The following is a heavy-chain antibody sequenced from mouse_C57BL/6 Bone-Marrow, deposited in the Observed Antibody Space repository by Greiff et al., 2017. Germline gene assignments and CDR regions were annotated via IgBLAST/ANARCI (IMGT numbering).Heavy chain of an antibody. D-gene: IGHD1-1*01. J-gene: IGHJ3*01. CDR1: GYTFTDYY. Sequence: EVQLQQSGPELVKPGASVKISCKASGYTFTDYYMNWVKQSHGKSLEWIGDINPNNGGTSYNQKFKGKATLTVDKSSSTAYMELRSLTSEDSAVYYCARGRDITRGFAYWGQGTLVTVSA. CDR3: ARGRDITRGFAY. V-gene: IGHV1-26*01. CDR2: INPNNGGT.